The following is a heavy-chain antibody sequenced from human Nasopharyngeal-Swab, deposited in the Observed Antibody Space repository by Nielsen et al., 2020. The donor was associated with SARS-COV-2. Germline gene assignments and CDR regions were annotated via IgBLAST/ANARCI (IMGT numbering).Heavy chain of an antibody. Sequence: GGSLRLSCAAFGFTFSNDAMHWVRQAPGKGLEWVGIVSEDGSSTSYADSVKDRFTISRDNSKNTLFLQMSSVRVEDTAVYYCARAGTPIVGYYYYMDVWGIGATVIVSS. D-gene: IGHD2-21*01. J-gene: IGHJ6*03. CDR3: ARAGTPIVGYYYYMDV. CDR2: VSEDGSST. V-gene: IGHV3-30-3*01. CDR1: GFTFSNDA.